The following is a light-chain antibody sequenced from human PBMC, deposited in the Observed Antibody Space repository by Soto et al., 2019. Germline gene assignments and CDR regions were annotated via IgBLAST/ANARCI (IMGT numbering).Light chain of an antibody. Sequence: QSVLTQPRSVSGAPGQRVTISCTGSSSNIGAGYDVHWYQQLPGTAPRLLIYGNSNRPSGVPDRFSGSKSGTSASLAITGLQAEDEADYYCQSSDSSLSGSVFGGGTKLTVL. CDR3: QSSDSSLSGSV. V-gene: IGLV1-40*01. CDR2: GNS. CDR1: SSNIGAGYD. J-gene: IGLJ2*01.